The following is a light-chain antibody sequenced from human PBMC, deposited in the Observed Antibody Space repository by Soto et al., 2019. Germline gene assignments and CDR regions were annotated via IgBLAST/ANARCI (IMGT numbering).Light chain of an antibody. V-gene: IGKV3-20*01. CDR3: QQDGSSRWT. J-gene: IGKJ1*01. Sequence: EKVLAQAPCNMSLTPAERATLYFRFSQSVSSSYLAWYQQKPGQAPRLLIYGASSRATGIPDRFSVSGSGTAFTLTISSLEPEDFAVYYCQQDGSSRWTFGQGTKVDIK. CDR1: QSVSSSY. CDR2: GAS.